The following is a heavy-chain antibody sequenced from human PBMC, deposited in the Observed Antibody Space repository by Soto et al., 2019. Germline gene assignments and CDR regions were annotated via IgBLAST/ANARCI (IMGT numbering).Heavy chain of an antibody. Sequence: GASVKVSCKASGGTFNSYAISWVRQAPGQGVEWKGVIIPIFGTANYAQKFQGRVTITADESTSTAYMELSSLRSEDTAVYYCAIHYYDSSGYQALYYYYYGMDVWGQGTTVTVSS. CDR1: GGTFNSYA. CDR2: IIPIFGTA. D-gene: IGHD3-22*01. V-gene: IGHV1-69*13. J-gene: IGHJ6*02. CDR3: AIHYYDSSGYQALYYYYYGMDV.